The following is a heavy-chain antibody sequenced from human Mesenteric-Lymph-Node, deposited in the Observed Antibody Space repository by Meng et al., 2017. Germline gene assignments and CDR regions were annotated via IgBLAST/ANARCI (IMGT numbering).Heavy chain of an antibody. D-gene: IGHD5-12*01. V-gene: IGHV3-9*01. CDR2: ISWNSASI. J-gene: IGHJ6*02. Sequence: SLKISCAASGFNIDDYAMHWVRQAPGKGLEWVSGISWNSASIGYMDSVKGRFIISRDNAKKSLYLQMISLRPEDTALYYCARGYVATETHYYGMDVWGQGTTVTVSS. CDR3: ARGYVATETHYYGMDV. CDR1: GFNIDDYA.